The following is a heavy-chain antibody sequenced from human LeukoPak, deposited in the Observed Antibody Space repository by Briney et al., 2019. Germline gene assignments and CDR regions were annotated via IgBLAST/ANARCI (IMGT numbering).Heavy chain of an antibody. CDR3: ATQPSTSAWYYFNY. V-gene: IGHV4-61*01. Sequence: SETLSLTCTVSGGSISSSSYYWSWIRQSPGKGLEWIGYIYHSGSTNYNPSLKSRVTIAVDTSKTQFSLKLTSVTSADTAVYYCATQPSTSAWYYFNYWGQGILVTVSS. J-gene: IGHJ4*02. D-gene: IGHD6-19*01. CDR2: IYHSGST. CDR1: GGSISSSSYY.